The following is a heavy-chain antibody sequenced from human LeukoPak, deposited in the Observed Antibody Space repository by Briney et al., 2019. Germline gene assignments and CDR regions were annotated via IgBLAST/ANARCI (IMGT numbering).Heavy chain of an antibody. CDR3: SKGNYGYYFDQ. V-gene: IGHV3-23*01. CDR1: GFTFSGYA. CDR2: ISGSGGNT. D-gene: IGHD4-11*01. J-gene: IGHJ4*02. Sequence: PGGSLRLSCAASGFTFSGYAMSWVRQAPGKGLEWVSAISGSGGNTYYADSVKGRFTISRDNSKNTLYLQMNSLRAEDTAIYYSSKGNYGYYFDQLVQGTLVTFSS.